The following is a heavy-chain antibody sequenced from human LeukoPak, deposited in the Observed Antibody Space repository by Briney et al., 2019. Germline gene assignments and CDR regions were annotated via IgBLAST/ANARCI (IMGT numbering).Heavy chain of an antibody. D-gene: IGHD6-19*01. CDR2: INPKSGGT. CDR3: ARSPSGWYGDY. Sequence: ASVKASCKASGYTFIDDYMHWVRQAPGQGLEWMGRINPKSGGTSSARKFQGRVTVTRDTSISTVYMELSRLTSDDTAVYYCARSPSGWYGDYWGQGTLVTVSS. V-gene: IGHV1-2*06. J-gene: IGHJ4*02. CDR1: GYTFIDDY.